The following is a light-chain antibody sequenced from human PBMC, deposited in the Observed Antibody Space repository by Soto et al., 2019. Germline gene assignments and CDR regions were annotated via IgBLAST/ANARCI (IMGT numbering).Light chain of an antibody. CDR3: QQYDTSPRS. CDR2: GAA. Sequence: EVMLTQSPGTLSLSPGERATLSCRASQSVSSNYLAWYQQKSGQAARLLIYGAANRATGIPDRFSGSGSGTDFTLTIRRLEPEDFAVYNRQQYDTSPRSFGQGTKVEFK. CDR1: QSVSSNY. J-gene: IGKJ1*01. V-gene: IGKV3-20*01.